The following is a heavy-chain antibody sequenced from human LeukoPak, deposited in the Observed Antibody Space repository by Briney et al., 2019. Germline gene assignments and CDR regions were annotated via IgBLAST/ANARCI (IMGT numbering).Heavy chain of an antibody. CDR2: ISSSSSYI. V-gene: IGHV3-21*01. CDR3: ARAPGTHTPKRWAFDY. CDR1: GFTFSSYS. D-gene: IGHD3-16*01. J-gene: IGHJ4*02. Sequence: PGGSLRLSCAASGFTFSSYSMNWVRQAPGKGLEWVSSISSSSSYIYYADSVKGRFTISRDNAKNSLYLQMNSLRAEDTAVYYCARAPGTHTPKRWAFDYWGQGTLVTVSS.